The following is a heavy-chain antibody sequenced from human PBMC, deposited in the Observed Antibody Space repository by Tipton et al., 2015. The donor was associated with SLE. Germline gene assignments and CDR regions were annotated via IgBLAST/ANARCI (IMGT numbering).Heavy chain of an antibody. CDR2: IYYSGNT. D-gene: IGHD2-2*01. J-gene: IGHJ6*03. CDR3: ARDWCSSTSCYGYYYMDV. V-gene: IGHV4-39*07. Sequence: TLSLTCTVSGGSISSSSYYWGWIRQPPGKGLEWIGSIYYSGNTYYNPSLKSRVTISVDTSKNQFSLKLSSVTAADTAVYYCARDWCSSTSCYGYYYMDVWGKGITVTVSS. CDR1: GGSISSSSYY.